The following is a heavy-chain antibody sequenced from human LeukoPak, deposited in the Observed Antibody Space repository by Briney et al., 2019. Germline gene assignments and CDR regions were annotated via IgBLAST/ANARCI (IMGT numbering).Heavy chain of an antibody. CDR1: GLPFNTYA. CDR3: ARALDV. Sequence: GGSLRLSCVDSGLPFNTYAMHWVRQAPGKGLEWVAAISYDGSYTYYRDSVRGRFTISRDNSKNTMYLQMNSLRAEDTAMYYCARALDVWGKGTTVTVSS. CDR2: ISYDGSYT. V-gene: IGHV3-30*04. J-gene: IGHJ6*04.